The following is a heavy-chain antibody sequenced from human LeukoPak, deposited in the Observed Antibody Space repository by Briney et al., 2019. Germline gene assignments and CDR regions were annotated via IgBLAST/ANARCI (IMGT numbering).Heavy chain of an antibody. Sequence: GASVKVSCKASGYTFTGYYMHWVRQAPGQGLEWVGWISAYDGNTEYAQNFQGRVTMTTDTSTSTAYMDLRSLRSDDTAVYYCARDKVIASAGTPNWFDPWGQGTLVTVSS. CDR1: GYTFTGYY. V-gene: IGHV1-18*04. CDR2: ISAYDGNT. D-gene: IGHD6-13*01. CDR3: ARDKVIASAGTPNWFDP. J-gene: IGHJ5*02.